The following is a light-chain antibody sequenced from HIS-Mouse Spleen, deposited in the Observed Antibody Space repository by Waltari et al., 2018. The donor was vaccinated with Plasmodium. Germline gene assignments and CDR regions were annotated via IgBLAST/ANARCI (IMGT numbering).Light chain of an antibody. J-gene: IGKJ4*01. CDR3: QQYDNLPLT. Sequence: IQMTQSPSSLSASVGPRVTITCQASQDISNYLNWYQQKPGKAPKLLIYDASNLETGVPSRFSGSGSGTDFTFTISSLQPEDIATYYCQQYDNLPLTFGGGTKVEIK. CDR1: QDISNY. V-gene: IGKV1-33*01. CDR2: DAS.